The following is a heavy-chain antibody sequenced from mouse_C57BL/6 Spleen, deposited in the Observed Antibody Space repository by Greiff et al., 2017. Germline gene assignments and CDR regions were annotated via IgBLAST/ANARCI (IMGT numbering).Heavy chain of an antibody. CDR2: SYPGSGST. CDR3: ARWKLLAIDY. D-gene: IGHD2-1*01. V-gene: IGHV1-55*01. J-gene: IGHJ4*01. Sequence: QVQLQQSGAELVKPGASVKMSCKASGYTFTSYWITWVKQRPGQGLEWIGDSYPGSGSTNYNEKFKSKATLTVDTSSSTAYMQLSCLTSEVAAVYYCARWKLLAIDYWGQGASVSVAS. CDR1: GYTFTSYW.